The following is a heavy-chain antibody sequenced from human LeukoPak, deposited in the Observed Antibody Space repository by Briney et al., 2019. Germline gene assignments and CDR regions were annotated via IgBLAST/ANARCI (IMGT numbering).Heavy chain of an antibody. Sequence: GGSLRLSCAASGFTFSSYAMSWVRQAPGKGLEWVSAISGSGGSTYYADSVKGRFTISRDNSKNTLYLQMNSLRAEDTAVYYCAKDPKPHSGSSSYFDYWGQGTLVTVSS. D-gene: IGHD5-12*01. J-gene: IGHJ4*02. CDR1: GFTFSSYA. CDR3: AKDPKPHSGSSSYFDY. V-gene: IGHV3-23*01. CDR2: ISGSGGST.